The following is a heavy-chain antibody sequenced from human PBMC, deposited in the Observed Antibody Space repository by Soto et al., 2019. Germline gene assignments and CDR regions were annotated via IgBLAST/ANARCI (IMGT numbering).Heavy chain of an antibody. CDR1: GFTFSSHA. D-gene: IGHD2-8*01. V-gene: IGHV3-23*01. CDR3: AKEIFAAAYAATSAFDL. CDR2: VDGSGGDT. Sequence: PXXSLRLSFAASGFTFSSHAMPWLLQAPGTGPEWVVFVDGSGGDTSYADSVKGRFTISRDNSDNSLYLHMNSLRAEETGRYFCAKEIFAAAYAATSAFDLWGQGTLVTVSS. J-gene: IGHJ4*02.